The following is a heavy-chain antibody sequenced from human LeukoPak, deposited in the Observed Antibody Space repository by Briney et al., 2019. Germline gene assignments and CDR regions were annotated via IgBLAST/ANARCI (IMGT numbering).Heavy chain of an antibody. V-gene: IGHV1-24*01. CDR1: GYTLTELS. CDR2: FDPEDGET. D-gene: IGHD2-2*01. Sequence: ASVKVSCKVSGYTLTELSMHWVRQAPGKGLEWMGGFDPEDGETIYAQKFQGRVTMTRDTSTSTVYIELSSLRSEDTAVYYCARNQLPHYYYYYYMDVWGKGTTVTVSS. J-gene: IGHJ6*03. CDR3: ARNQLPHYYYYYYMDV.